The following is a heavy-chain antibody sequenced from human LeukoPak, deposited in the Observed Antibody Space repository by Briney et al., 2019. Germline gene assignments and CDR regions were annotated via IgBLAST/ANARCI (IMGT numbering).Heavy chain of an antibody. CDR2: INPNSGDT. CDR3: ARGSDY. Sequence: ASVKVSCKAAGYTFTDYSLHWVRQAPGQGLEWMGWINPNSGDTNYAQKFQGRVTMTRDTSISTAFMELSRLRSDDTAVYYCARGSDYWGQGTLVTVSS. J-gene: IGHJ4*02. V-gene: IGHV1-2*02. D-gene: IGHD6-13*01. CDR1: GYTFTDYS.